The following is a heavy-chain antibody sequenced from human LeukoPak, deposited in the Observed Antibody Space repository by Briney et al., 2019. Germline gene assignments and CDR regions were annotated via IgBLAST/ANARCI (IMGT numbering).Heavy chain of an antibody. Sequence: SETLSPTCAVYGGSFSGYYWSWIRQPPGKGLEWIGEINHSGSTNYNPSLKSRVTISVDTSKNQFSLKLSSVTAADTAVYYCARGLRDILTGRALNRARYGMDVWGQGTTVTVSS. CDR2: INHSGST. V-gene: IGHV4-34*01. CDR1: GGSFSGYY. D-gene: IGHD3-9*01. CDR3: ARGLRDILTGRALNRARYGMDV. J-gene: IGHJ6*02.